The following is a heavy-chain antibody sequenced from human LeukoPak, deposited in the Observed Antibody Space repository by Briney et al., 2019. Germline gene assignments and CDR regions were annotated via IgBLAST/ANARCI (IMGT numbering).Heavy chain of an antibody. CDR2: ISWNSGSI. V-gene: IGHV3-9*01. CDR1: GFTFDDYA. Sequence: PGGSLRLSCAASGFTFDDYAMHWVRQAPGKGLEWVSGISWNSGSIGYADSVKGRFTISRDNAKNSLYLQMNSLRAEDTAVYYCARDRPLYYYYGMDVWGQGTTVTVSS. J-gene: IGHJ6*02. CDR3: ARDRPLYYYYGMDV.